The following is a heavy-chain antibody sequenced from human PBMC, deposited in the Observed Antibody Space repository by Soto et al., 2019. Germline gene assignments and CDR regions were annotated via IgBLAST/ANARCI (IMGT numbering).Heavy chain of an antibody. CDR3: ARDRLAGGYFDY. CDR2: IYNSGST. Sequence: PSETLSLTCTVSGGSISSGGYYWSWIRQHPGKGLEWIGYIYNSGSTYYNPSLKSRVTISGDTSKNQFSLKLSSVTAADTAVYYCARDRLAGGYFDYWGQGTLVTVSS. J-gene: IGHJ4*02. CDR1: GGSISSGGYY. V-gene: IGHV4-31*03. D-gene: IGHD2-15*01.